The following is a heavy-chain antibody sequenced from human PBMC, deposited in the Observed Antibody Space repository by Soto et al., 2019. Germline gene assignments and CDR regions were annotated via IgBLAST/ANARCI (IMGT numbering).Heavy chain of an antibody. CDR3: AKDKRPDGAWGFDH. V-gene: IGHV3-23*01. CDR1: GFTVKSYT. CDR2: IIGSDGST. Sequence: EVQLLESGGDLAQPGGSLRLSCAASGFTVKSYTMSCVRQVPGKGLEWVSSIIGSDGSTYYADSAKGRFTISRDISKNVLYLQMNSLRVEDTAVYYCAKDKRPDGAWGFDHWGQGNLVTVSS. J-gene: IGHJ4*02. D-gene: IGHD1-1*01.